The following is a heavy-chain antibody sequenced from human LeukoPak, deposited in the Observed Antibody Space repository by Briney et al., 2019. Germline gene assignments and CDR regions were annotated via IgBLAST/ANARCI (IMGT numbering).Heavy chain of an antibody. Sequence: RSGGSLRLSCAASGFTFSNFGMHWVRQAPGKGLEWVAVISYDGKNEYYTDSVKGRFTISRDNAKNTVNLQMNSLKPEDTAVYYCASGYRVRGVLHDAFDIWGQGTMVTVSS. CDR2: ISYDGKNE. CDR3: ASGYRVRGVLHDAFDI. V-gene: IGHV3-30*03. J-gene: IGHJ3*02. CDR1: GFTFSNFG. D-gene: IGHD3-10*01.